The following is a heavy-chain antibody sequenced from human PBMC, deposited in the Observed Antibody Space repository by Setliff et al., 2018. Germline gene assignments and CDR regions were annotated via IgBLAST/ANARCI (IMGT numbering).Heavy chain of an antibody. D-gene: IGHD3-10*01. J-gene: IGHJ6*04. CDR3: ARGTDYHGSGSYWAKDV. Sequence: ASVKVSCKASGYTFTGHYIHWVRQAPGQGLEWMGWINPRAGVTNYAQKFKGRVTMTRDTSITTVCMDLSSLKSDDTAVYYCARGTDYHGSGSYWAKDVWGKGTTVTVSS. CDR1: GYTFTGHY. V-gene: IGHV1-2*02. CDR2: INPRAGVT.